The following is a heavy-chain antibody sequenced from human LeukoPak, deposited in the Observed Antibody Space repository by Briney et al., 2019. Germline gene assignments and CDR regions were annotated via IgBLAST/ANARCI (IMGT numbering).Heavy chain of an antibody. J-gene: IGHJ6*04. D-gene: IGHD3-10*02. Sequence: GGSLRLSCVASGLSFSSLWMSWVRQAPGKGLEWVANIKEDGSEKYYVDSVKGRFTISRDNAKNSLYLQMNSLRAEDAAVYYCAELGITMIGGVWGKGTTVTISS. CDR3: AELGITMIGGV. CDR2: IKEDGSEK. CDR1: GLSFSSLW. V-gene: IGHV3-7*01.